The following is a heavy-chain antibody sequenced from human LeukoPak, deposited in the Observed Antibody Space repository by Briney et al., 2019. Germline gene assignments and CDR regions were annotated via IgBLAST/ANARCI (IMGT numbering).Heavy chain of an antibody. CDR1: GFTFSSFW. V-gene: IGHV3-74*01. CDR3: ARVRMGDDFNPFDY. Sequence: GGSLRLSCAASGFTFSSFWIYWVRHAPGKGLVWVSRIKSDGSVTLYADSVKGRFTISRDNAKNTLYLQMNSLRAEDTAVYYCARVRMGDDFNPFDYWGQGTLVTVSS. D-gene: IGHD3-16*01. J-gene: IGHJ4*02. CDR2: IKSDGSVT.